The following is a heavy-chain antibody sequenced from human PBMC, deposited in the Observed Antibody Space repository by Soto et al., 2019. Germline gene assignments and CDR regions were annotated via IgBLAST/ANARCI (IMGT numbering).Heavy chain of an antibody. D-gene: IGHD3-22*01. CDR3: ASTRSLYYYDSSGYYAFDY. V-gene: IGHV4-30-4*01. Sequence: QVQLQESGPGLVKPSQTLSLTCTVSGGSISSGDYYWSWIRQPPGKGLEWIGYIYYSGSTYYNPSLKSRVTISVDTSKNQFSLKLSSGTAADTAVYYCASTRSLYYYDSSGYYAFDYWGQGTLVTVSS. J-gene: IGHJ4*02. CDR2: IYYSGST. CDR1: GGSISSGDYY.